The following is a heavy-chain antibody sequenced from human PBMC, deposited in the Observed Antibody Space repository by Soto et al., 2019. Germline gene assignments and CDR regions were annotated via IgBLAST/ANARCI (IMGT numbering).Heavy chain of an antibody. CDR1: GFTFSSYG. CDR2: VAYDGTNE. V-gene: IGHV3-30*03. CDR3: ARDMSMAVPGRGEYYYYYGMDV. Sequence: QVQLVESGGGVVQPGRPLRLSCAASGFTFSSYGMHWVRQTPGKGLEWVAVVAYDGTNEYYTDSVKGRFTISRDNSKNTLYLKINSVRAEDTDVYYCARDMSMAVPGRGEYYYYYGMDVWGQGTTVTVSS. J-gene: IGHJ6*02. D-gene: IGHD6-19*01.